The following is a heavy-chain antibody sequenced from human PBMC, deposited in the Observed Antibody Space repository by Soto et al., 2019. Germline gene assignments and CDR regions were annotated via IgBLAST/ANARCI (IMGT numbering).Heavy chain of an antibody. Sequence: PSETLSLTCAVSGGSISSDWWSWVRQPPDKGLEWIGEIHHSGLTNYNPSLKSRVTISVDASKNQFSLKISSVTAADTAVYYCAGLVAMAGTLVTPSFHSWGQGTLVSVS. V-gene: IGHV4-4*02. CDR1: GGSISSDW. CDR3: AGLVAMAGTLVTPSFHS. J-gene: IGHJ4*02. CDR2: IHHSGLT. D-gene: IGHD6-19*01.